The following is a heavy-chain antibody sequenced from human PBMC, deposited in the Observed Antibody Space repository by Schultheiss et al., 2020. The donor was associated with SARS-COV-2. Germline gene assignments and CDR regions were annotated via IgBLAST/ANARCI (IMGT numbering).Heavy chain of an antibody. V-gene: IGHV3-33*06. CDR3: AKDRYGDYGPYYFDY. CDR2: ISYDGTNK. CDR1: VFTFSSYG. Sequence: SCAASVFTFSSYGMHWVRQAPGKGLEWVAVISYDGTNKRYADSVKGRFTVSRDNSKNTLYLQMNSLRAEDTAVYYCAKDRYGDYGPYYFDYWGQGTLVTVSS. D-gene: IGHD4-17*01. J-gene: IGHJ4*02.